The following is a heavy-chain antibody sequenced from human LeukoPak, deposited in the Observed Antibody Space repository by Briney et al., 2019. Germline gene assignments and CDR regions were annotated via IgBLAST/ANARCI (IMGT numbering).Heavy chain of an antibody. CDR2: IKNDGSES. Sequence: GGSLRLSCAVSGFNFRDHWMDWVRQAPGKGLEWVGHIKNDGSESYYVDSLKGRFSISRDNTNNALYLQMNSLRVEDTAVYYCARDKGDYDTSGSLFVFGGQGTLVTVSS. CDR3: ARDKGDYDTSGSLFVF. D-gene: IGHD3-22*01. J-gene: IGHJ4*02. V-gene: IGHV3-7*03. CDR1: GFNFRDHW.